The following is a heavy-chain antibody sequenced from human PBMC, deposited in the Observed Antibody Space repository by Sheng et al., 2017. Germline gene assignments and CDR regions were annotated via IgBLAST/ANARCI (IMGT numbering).Heavy chain of an antibody. Sequence: QVQLVESGGGVVQPGKSLRLSCAASGFTFSSYAMHWVRQAPGKGLEWVAIISYDGSNKFYADCVKGRFTISRDNFKNTLYLQMNSLRAEDTAVYYCASGATIPSDAFDIWGQGTMVTVSS. CDR2: ISYDGSNK. J-gene: IGHJ3*02. V-gene: IGHV3-30-3*01. D-gene: IGHD1-26*01. CDR3: ASGATIPSDAFDI. CDR1: GFTFSSYA.